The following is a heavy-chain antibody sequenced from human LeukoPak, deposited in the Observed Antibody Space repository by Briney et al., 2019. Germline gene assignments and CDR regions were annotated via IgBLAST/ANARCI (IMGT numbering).Heavy chain of an antibody. J-gene: IGHJ5*02. V-gene: IGHV4-38-2*02. D-gene: IGHD3/OR15-3a*01. CDR2: IYYSGTT. Sequence: SETLSLTCTVSAYSISNDYYWVWIRQPPGKGLEWIGSIYYSGTTYYNPSPKSRVTISVDTSKNQFSLKLSSVTAADTAVYYCAKEVARRTGGFDPWGQGTLVTVSS. CDR1: AYSISNDYY. CDR3: AKEVARRTGGFDP.